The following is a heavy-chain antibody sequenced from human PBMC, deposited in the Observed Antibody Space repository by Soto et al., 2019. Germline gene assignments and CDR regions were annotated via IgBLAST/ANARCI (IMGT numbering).Heavy chain of an antibody. Sequence: GESLKISCKASGYSFTSYWIGWVRQMPGKGLEWMGIIYPNDSDTRYSPSFQGQVAISADKSLTTAFLQWSSLRASDTAMYYCARRFYYDSSDYYPFDYWGQGTLVTVSS. V-gene: IGHV5-51*01. J-gene: IGHJ4*02. CDR2: IYPNDSDT. D-gene: IGHD3-22*01. CDR3: ARRFYYDSSDYYPFDY. CDR1: GYSFTSYW.